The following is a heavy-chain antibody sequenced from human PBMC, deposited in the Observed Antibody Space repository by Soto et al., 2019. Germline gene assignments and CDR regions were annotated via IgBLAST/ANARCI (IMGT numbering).Heavy chain of an antibody. J-gene: IGHJ4*02. Sequence: ASVKVSCKASGYTFTSYGISWVRQAPGQGLEWMGWISAYNGKTNYAQKFQGRVTMTEDTSTDTAYMELSSLRSEDTAVYYCATSYNWKGPYYFDYWGQGTLVTVSS. CDR1: GYTFTSYG. CDR3: ATSYNWKGPYYFDY. CDR2: ISAYNGKT. D-gene: IGHD1-20*01. V-gene: IGHV1-18*01.